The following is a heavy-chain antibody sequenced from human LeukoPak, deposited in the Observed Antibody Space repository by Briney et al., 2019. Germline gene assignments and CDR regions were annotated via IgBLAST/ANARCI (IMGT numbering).Heavy chain of an antibody. D-gene: IGHD3/OR15-3a*01. V-gene: IGHV3-23*01. CDR1: GFTFPIYD. J-gene: IGHJ4*02. Sequence: PGGSLRLSCAASGFTFPIYDMGWVRQAPGKGLQWVSIVISDGTTYYADSVKGRFTISRDNSKNTVYLQMNSLRAEDTAVYYCARSRGHDYWGQGTLVTVSS. CDR2: VISDGTT. CDR3: ARSRGHDY.